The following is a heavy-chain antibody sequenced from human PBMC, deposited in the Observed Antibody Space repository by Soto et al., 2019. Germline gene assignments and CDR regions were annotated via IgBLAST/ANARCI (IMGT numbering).Heavy chain of an antibody. Sequence: PSETLSLTCAVYGGSLSGYYWRWIRQPPGKGLEWIGEINHSGSTNYNPSLKSRVTISVDTSKNQFSLKLSSVTAADTAVYYCARGFLEWNYYYGMDVWGQGTTVTVSS. V-gene: IGHV4-34*01. CDR3: ARGFLEWNYYYGMDV. D-gene: IGHD3-3*01. CDR2: INHSGST. J-gene: IGHJ6*02. CDR1: GGSLSGYY.